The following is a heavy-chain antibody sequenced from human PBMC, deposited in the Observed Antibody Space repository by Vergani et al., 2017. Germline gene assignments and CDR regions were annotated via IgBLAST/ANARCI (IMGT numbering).Heavy chain of an antibody. J-gene: IGHJ5*02. V-gene: IGHV4-59*11. CDR1: GVSISAHY. Sequence: QVQLQESGPGLVKPSETLSLTCTVSGVSISAHYWSWIRQPPGRGLEWIGYMSHSGSPNHNPSLKSRLNISLDMSKNQISLSLSSVTAADTAVYYCVRRGDGHSQWLDAWGQGILVTVSS. CDR3: VRRGDGHSQWLDA. D-gene: IGHD6-19*01. CDR2: MSHSGSP.